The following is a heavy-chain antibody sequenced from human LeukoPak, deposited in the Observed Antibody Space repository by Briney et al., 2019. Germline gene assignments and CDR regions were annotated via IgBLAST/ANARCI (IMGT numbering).Heavy chain of an antibody. D-gene: IGHD3-10*01. CDR1: GGSMSTYY. CDR3: GRTEYYFDY. CDR2: IYYSGST. V-gene: IGHV4-59*01. Sequence: MASETLSLTCTVSGGSMSTYYWSWIRQPPGRGLEWIGYIYYSGSTNYNPSLKSRVTMSADTSKNQFSLKLSSVTAADTAVYYCGRTEYYFDYWGQGTLVTVSS. J-gene: IGHJ4*02.